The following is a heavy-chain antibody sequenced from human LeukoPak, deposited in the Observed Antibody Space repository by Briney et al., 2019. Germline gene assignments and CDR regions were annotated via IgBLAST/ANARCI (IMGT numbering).Heavy chain of an antibody. Sequence: PGGSLRLSCAASGFTFSNYEMNWVRQAPGKGLEWVAVISYDGSNKYYADSVKGRFTISRDNSKNTLYLQMNSLRAEDTAVYYCARDGYSSGWYDYWGQGTLVTVSS. CDR2: ISYDGSNK. CDR1: GFTFSNYE. CDR3: ARDGYSSGWYDY. D-gene: IGHD6-19*01. J-gene: IGHJ4*02. V-gene: IGHV3-30-3*01.